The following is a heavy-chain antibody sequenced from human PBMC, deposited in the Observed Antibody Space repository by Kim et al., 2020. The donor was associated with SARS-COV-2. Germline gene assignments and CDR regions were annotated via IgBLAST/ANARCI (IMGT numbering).Heavy chain of an antibody. Sequence: GGSLRLSCAASGFTFDDYAMHWVRQAPGKGLEWVSLISGDGGSTYYADSVKGRFTISRDNSKNSLYLQMNSLRTEDTALYYCAKARRGYSYGDAFDIWGQGTMVTVSS. CDR3: AKARRGYSYGDAFDI. CDR2: ISGDGGST. CDR1: GFTFDDYA. D-gene: IGHD5-18*01. V-gene: IGHV3-43*02. J-gene: IGHJ3*02.